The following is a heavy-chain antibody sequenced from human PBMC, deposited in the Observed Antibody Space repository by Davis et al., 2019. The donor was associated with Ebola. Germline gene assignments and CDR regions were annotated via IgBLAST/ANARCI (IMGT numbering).Heavy chain of an antibody. J-gene: IGHJ4*02. CDR3: ANVDTALDY. CDR1: GFTFSSYA. Sequence: GGSLRLSCAASGFTFSSYAMHCVRQAPGKGLEWVAVISYDGSNKYYADSVKGRFTISRDNSKNTLYLQMNSLRAEDTAVYYCANVDTALDYWGQGTLVTVSS. V-gene: IGHV3-30-3*01. D-gene: IGHD5-18*01. CDR2: ISYDGSNK.